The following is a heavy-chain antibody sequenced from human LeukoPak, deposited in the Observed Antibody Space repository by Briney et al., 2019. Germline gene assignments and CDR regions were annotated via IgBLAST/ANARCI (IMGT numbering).Heavy chain of an antibody. D-gene: IGHD5-12*01. CDR3: ARGGGYSGYEEY. J-gene: IGHJ4*02. CDR2: IIPIFDTA. CDR1: GGTFSSYA. V-gene: IGHV1-69*13. Sequence: GASVKVSCKASGGTFSSYAISWVRQAPGQGLEWMGGIIPIFDTANYAQKFQGRVTITADESTSTAYMELSSLRSEDTAVYYCARGGGYSGYEEYWGPGTLVTVSS.